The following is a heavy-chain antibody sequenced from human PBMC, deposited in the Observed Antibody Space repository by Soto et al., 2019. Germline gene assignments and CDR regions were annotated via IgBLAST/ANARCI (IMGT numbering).Heavy chain of an antibody. V-gene: IGHV4-59*01. Sequence: ETLSLSCTVSGGSMSSYFGTWIRQPPGKGLEWIGYIHYSGTTSFFPSYNPSLRSRVTISEDTSKNQFSLKLFSVTTADTAVYFCAAAEASSRNLAPYYLDFWGQGTPVTVSS. CDR3: AAAEASSRNLAPYYLDF. D-gene: IGHD6-13*01. J-gene: IGHJ4*02. CDR1: GGSMSSYF. CDR2: IHYSGTT.